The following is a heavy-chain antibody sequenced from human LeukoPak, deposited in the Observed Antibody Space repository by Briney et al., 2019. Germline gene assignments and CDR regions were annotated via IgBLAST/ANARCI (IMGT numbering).Heavy chain of an antibody. Sequence: GGSLRLSCAASGFTFSSYSMNWVRQAPGEGLGWVSSISSSSSYIYYADSVKGRFTISRDNAKNSLYLQMNSLRAEDTAVYYCARDQGGGAAATYYYYMDVWGKGTTVTVSS. J-gene: IGHJ6*03. D-gene: IGHD3-16*01. CDR3: ARDQGGGAAATYYYYMDV. CDR1: GFTFSSYS. CDR2: ISSSSSYI. V-gene: IGHV3-21*01.